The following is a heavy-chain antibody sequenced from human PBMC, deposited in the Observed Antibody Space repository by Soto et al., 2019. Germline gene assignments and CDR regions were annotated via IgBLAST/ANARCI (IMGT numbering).Heavy chain of an antibody. CDR3: ARRGYYDFWSGYAYMDV. J-gene: IGHJ6*03. V-gene: IGHV1-8*01. Sequence: ASVKVSCKASGHTFTSYDINWVRQATGQGLEWMGWMNPNSGNTGYAQKFQGRVTMTRNTSISTAYMELSSLRSEDTAVYYCARRGYYDFWSGYAYMDVWGKGTTVTVSS. CDR1: GHTFTSYD. D-gene: IGHD3-3*01. CDR2: MNPNSGNT.